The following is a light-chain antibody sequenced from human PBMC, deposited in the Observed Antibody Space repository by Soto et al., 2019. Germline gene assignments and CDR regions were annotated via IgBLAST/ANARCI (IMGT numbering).Light chain of an antibody. CDR1: QSIDSN. V-gene: IGKV3-15*01. CDR2: DAS. Sequence: IVMTQSPATLSVSPGERATLSCRASQSIDSNLAWYQQKPGQAPRLLIYDASTGATDIPARFSGSGSGTEFTLTIISLQSEDSAVYYCKQYKSWFTFGQGTKLEIK. J-gene: IGKJ2*01. CDR3: KQYKSWFT.